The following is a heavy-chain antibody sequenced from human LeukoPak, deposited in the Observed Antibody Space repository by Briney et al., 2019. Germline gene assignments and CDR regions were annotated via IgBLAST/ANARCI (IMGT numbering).Heavy chain of an antibody. CDR2: ISSSGSAI. CDR3: ARGGSLGY. D-gene: IGHD6-19*01. Sequence: PGGSLRLSCAASGFTFSSYEMNWVRQAPGKGLEWVSKISSSGSAIYYADSVKGRFTFSRDNAKSTLYLQLNSLRAEDTAVYYCARGGSLGYWGQGTLVTVSS. V-gene: IGHV3-48*03. J-gene: IGHJ4*02. CDR1: GFTFSSYE.